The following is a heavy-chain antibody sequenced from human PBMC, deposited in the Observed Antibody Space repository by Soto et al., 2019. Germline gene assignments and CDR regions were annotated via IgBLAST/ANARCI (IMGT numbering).Heavy chain of an antibody. V-gene: IGHV1-69*06. CDR2: IIPIFGTA. Sequence: SVKVSCKASGGTFSSYAISWVRQAPGQGLEWMGGIIPIFGTANYAQKFQGRVTITADKSTSTAYMELSSLRSEDTAVYYCARDTIFGVVPSTHGMDVWGQGTTVTVSS. D-gene: IGHD3-3*01. J-gene: IGHJ6*02. CDR3: ARDTIFGVVPSTHGMDV. CDR1: GGTFSSYA.